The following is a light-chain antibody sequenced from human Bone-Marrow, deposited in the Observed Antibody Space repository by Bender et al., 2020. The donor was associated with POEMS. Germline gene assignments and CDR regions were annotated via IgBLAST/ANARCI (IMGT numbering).Light chain of an antibody. CDR2: ADT. V-gene: IGLV3-21*01. Sequence: SYILTQPPSVSVAPGETASFTCGGNDIGSKHVHWYQKKPGQAPVMGIWADTDRPSGVPARFSGSKSGTSASLAISDIQSEDEGDYYCSSWDDSLSGWVFGGGTKLTVL. CDR3: SSWDDSLSGWV. J-gene: IGLJ3*02. CDR1: DIGSKH.